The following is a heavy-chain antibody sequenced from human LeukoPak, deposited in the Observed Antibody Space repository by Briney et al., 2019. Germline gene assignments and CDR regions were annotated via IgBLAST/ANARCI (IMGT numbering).Heavy chain of an antibody. V-gene: IGHV1-46*01. J-gene: IGHJ3*02. CDR2: INPSGGST. D-gene: IGHD6-13*01. CDR3: ARERNIAGARRAFDI. CDR1: GYTFSSYY. Sequence: GGSVRLSCTASGYTFSSYYMHWVRQAPGQGLEWMGLINPSGGSTSYAQKVQGRVTMTSDRSTSTVYLELSSLRSEDTAVYYCARERNIAGARRAFDIWGQGTMVTVSS.